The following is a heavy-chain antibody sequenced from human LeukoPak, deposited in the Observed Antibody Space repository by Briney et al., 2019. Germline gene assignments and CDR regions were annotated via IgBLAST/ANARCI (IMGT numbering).Heavy chain of an antibody. J-gene: IGHJ4*02. CDR2: IINSNSYI. V-gene: IGHV3-21*04. CDR3: VLRGGATDY. CDR1: GSTFSIYS. D-gene: IGHD3-16*01. Sequence: PGGSLRLSCAASGSTFSIYSMNCVRHAPGERLEWVSSIINSNSYIYYADSVKGRFTITRNNVNNALYLQMNSPRAEDTAVYYCVLRGGATDYWGQGTLVTVSS.